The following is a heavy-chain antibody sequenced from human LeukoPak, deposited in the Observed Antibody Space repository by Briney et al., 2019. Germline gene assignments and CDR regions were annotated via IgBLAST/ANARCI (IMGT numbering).Heavy chain of an antibody. CDR3: AKGKDYVQYYYFGMDV. CDR1: GFNFSNYE. J-gene: IGHJ6*02. Sequence: PGGSLRLSCAVSGFNFSNYEMSWVRQAPGKGLEWVSGISGSGGSTYYADSVKGRFTISRDNSKNTLYLQMNSLRAEDTAVYYCAKGKDYVQYYYFGMDVWGQGTTVIVSS. V-gene: IGHV3-23*01. CDR2: ISGSGGST. D-gene: IGHD4-17*01.